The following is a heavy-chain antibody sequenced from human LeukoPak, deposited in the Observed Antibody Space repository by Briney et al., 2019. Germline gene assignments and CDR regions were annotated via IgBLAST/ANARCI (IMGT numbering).Heavy chain of an antibody. Sequence: PGGSLRLSCAASGFTFSSYGMHWVRQAPGKGLEWVAFIRYDGSADSVKGRFTISRDNSKNTLYLQMNSLRAEDMAVYYCARERTYYDFWSGYDYWGQGTLVTVSS. V-gene: IGHV3-30*02. CDR1: GFTFSSYG. J-gene: IGHJ4*02. D-gene: IGHD3-3*01. CDR2: IRYDGS. CDR3: ARERTYYDFWSGYDY.